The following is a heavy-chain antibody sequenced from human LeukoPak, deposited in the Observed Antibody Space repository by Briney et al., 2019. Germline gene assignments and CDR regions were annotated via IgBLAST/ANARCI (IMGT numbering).Heavy chain of an antibody. CDR1: GSTFSSYA. Sequence: PGGSLRLSCAASGSTFSSYAMSWVRQAPGKGLEWVSAISGSGGGTDYADSVKGRFTISRDNSKNTLYMQMSSLRAEDTAVYYCAKTRSIAAQIQYFGLDVWGQGTTVTVSS. V-gene: IGHV3-23*01. CDR2: ISGSGGGT. CDR3: AKTRSIAAQIQYFGLDV. D-gene: IGHD6-6*01. J-gene: IGHJ6*02.